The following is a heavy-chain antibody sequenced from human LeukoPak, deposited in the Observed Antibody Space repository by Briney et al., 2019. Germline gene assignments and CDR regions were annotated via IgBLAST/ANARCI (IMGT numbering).Heavy chain of an antibody. CDR2: IFYTGST. V-gene: IGHV4-59*01. CDR1: GGSISSYY. Sequence: SETLSLTCTVSGGSISSYYWSWIRQPPGKGLEWIGYIFYTGSTNYNPSLKSRVTMSVDTSKNQFFLKLSSVTAADTAVYYCARGGRTVTTNFDHWGQGTLVTVSS. CDR3: ARGGRTVTTNFDH. J-gene: IGHJ4*02. D-gene: IGHD4-17*01.